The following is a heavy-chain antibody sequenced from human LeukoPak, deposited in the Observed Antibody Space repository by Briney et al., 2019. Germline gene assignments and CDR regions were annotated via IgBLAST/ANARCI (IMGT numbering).Heavy chain of an antibody. Sequence: ASVKVSCKASGYTFTSYYMHWVRQAPGQGLEWMGIINPSGGSTSYAQRFQGRVTMTRDTSTSTVYMELSSLRSEDTAVYYCARDLHCGRDCYSFFGYWGQGTLVTVSS. CDR2: INPSGGST. V-gene: IGHV1-46*01. CDR3: ARDLHCGRDCYSFFGY. CDR1: GYTFTSYY. D-gene: IGHD2-21*02. J-gene: IGHJ4*02.